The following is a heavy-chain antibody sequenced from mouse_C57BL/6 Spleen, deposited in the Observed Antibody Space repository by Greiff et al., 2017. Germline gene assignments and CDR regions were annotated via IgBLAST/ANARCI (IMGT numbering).Heavy chain of an antibody. Sequence: EVQLVESGPELVKPGASVKMSCKASGYTFNDYNMHWVKQSHGKSLEWIGYINPNNGGTSYNQKFKGQATLTVNKSSSTAYMDLRSLTSEVSAVYCCARGYRFAYWGQGTLVTVSA. CDR1: GYTFNDYN. J-gene: IGHJ3*01. CDR3: ARGYRFAY. CDR2: INPNNGGT. D-gene: IGHD1-2*01. V-gene: IGHV1-22*01.